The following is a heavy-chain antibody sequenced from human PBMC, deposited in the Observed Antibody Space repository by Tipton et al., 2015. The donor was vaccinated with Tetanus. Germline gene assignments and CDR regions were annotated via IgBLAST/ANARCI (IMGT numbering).Heavy chain of an antibody. V-gene: IGHV3-23*01. CDR3: ARGCTGVAALFCS. J-gene: IGHJ4*02. D-gene: IGHD2-8*02. CDR2: IIGNSGNT. CDR1: GFTFSTYA. Sequence: GSLRLSCAASGFTFSTYALTWVRQAPGKGLEWVATIIGNSGNTYYPNSVKGRFTISRDTSSNKLYLQMNNLRAEDTAVYFCARGCTGVAALFCSRGQGAL.